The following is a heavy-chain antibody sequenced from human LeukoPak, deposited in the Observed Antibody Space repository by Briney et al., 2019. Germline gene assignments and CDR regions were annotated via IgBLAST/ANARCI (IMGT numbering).Heavy chain of an antibody. CDR2: IYYSGST. J-gene: IGHJ4*02. Sequence: PSETLSLTCSVSGVAICSFYWSWIRQPPGQELKWCGYIYYSGSTNYNPSLRSRVTISVDTSKNQFSLKLSSVTAADTAVYYCARVRYGDCFDYWVRGTLVTVPS. V-gene: IGHV4-59*01. D-gene: IGHD4-17*01. CDR3: ARVRYGDCFDY. CDR1: GVAICSFY.